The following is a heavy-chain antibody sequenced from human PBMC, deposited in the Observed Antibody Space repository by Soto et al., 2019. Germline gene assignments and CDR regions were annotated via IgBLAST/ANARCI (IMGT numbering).Heavy chain of an antibody. CDR1: GGTFSSYA. D-gene: IGHD6-13*01. J-gene: IGHJ4*02. CDR2: IIPIVGTA. Sequence: QVQLVQSGAEVKKPGSSVKVSCKASGGTFSSYAISWVRQAPGQGLEWMGGIIPIVGTANYAQKFQGRVTITADESTSTADMELSSLRSEDTAVYYCARSFSSSWYFDYWGQGTLVTVSS. V-gene: IGHV1-69*01. CDR3: ARSFSSSWYFDY.